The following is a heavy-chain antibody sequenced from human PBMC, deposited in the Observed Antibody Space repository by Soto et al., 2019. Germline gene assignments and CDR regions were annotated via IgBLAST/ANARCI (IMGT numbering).Heavy chain of an antibody. CDR1: GFTFSSYG. V-gene: IGHV3-33*01. Sequence: QVQLVESGGGVVQPGRSLRLSCAASGFTFSSYGMHWVRQAPGKGREWVAVIWYDGSNEYYADSVKGRFTISRDNSKNTLYLQMNSLRAEDTAVYYCARDHITLNGYSPYFDYWGQGTLVTVSS. D-gene: IGHD3-9*01. CDR2: IWYDGSNE. CDR3: ARDHITLNGYSPYFDY. J-gene: IGHJ4*02.